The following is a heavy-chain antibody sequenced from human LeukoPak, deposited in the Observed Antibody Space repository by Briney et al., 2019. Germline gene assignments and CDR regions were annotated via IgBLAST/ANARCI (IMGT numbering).Heavy chain of an antibody. CDR2: INPNSGGT. Sequence: VASVKVSCKASGYTFTGYYMHWVRQAPGQGLEWMGWINPNSGGTNYAQKFQGRVTMTRDTSTSTVYMELSSLRSEDTAVYYCARDRPPTYYYDSSGLGAFDIWGQGTMVTVSS. CDR3: ARDRPPTYYYDSSGLGAFDI. V-gene: IGHV1-2*02. CDR1: GYTFTGYY. D-gene: IGHD3-22*01. J-gene: IGHJ3*02.